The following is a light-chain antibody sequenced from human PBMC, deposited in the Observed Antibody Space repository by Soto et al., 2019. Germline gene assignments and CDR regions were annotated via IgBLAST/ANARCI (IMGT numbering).Light chain of an antibody. CDR3: QQRSNWIT. CDR2: DAS. J-gene: IGKJ5*01. V-gene: IGKV3-11*01. CDR1: QSVSSY. Sequence: EIVLTQSPPTLSLSPGERATLSCRASQSVSSYLAWYQQKPGQAPRLLIYDASNRATGIPARFSGSGSGTDFTLTFSSLEPEDFAVYYCQQRSNWITFGQGTRLEI.